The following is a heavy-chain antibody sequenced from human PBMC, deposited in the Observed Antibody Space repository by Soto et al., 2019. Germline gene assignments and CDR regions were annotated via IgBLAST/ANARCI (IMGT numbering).Heavy chain of an antibody. CDR1: GFTFSTYW. CDR2: INQDGSST. Sequence: EVQLVESGGGLVQPGGCLRLSCTVSGFTFSTYWMHWVRQVPGKGLVWVSRINQDGSSTSYAESVKGRFTVSRDNDKNTLYLQMDSLTAEGTAVYYCARGYRDFWGQGTLVTVSS. CDR3: ARGYRDF. V-gene: IGHV3-74*01. J-gene: IGHJ4*02. D-gene: IGHD5-12*01.